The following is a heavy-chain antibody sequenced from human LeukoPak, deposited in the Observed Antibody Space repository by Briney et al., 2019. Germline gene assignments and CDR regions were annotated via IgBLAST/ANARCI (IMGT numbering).Heavy chain of an antibody. J-gene: IGHJ1*01. CDR3: LSSGYSEEYFQH. Sequence: GRSLRLSCAASGFTFSSYAMHWVRQAPGKGLEWVAVISYDGSNKYYADSVKGRFTISRDNSKNTLYLQMNSLRAEDTAVYYCLSSGYSEEYFQHWGQGTLVTVSS. CDR1: GFTFSSYA. D-gene: IGHD3-22*01. CDR2: ISYDGSNK. V-gene: IGHV3-30-3*01.